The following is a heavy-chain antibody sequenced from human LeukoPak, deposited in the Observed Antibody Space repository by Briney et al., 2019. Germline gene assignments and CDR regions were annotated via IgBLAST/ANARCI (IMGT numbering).Heavy chain of an antibody. CDR2: INTDGSST. D-gene: IGHD5-24*01. CDR1: GFTFSSYW. Sequence: PGRSLRLSCAASGFTFSSYWMHWVRQAPGKGLVWVSRINTDGSSTNYADSVKGRFTISRDNAKNTLYLQMNSLRAEDTAVYYCASTRRDGYNYWAYWGQGTLVTVSS. V-gene: IGHV3-74*01. J-gene: IGHJ4*02. CDR3: ASTRRDGYNYWAY.